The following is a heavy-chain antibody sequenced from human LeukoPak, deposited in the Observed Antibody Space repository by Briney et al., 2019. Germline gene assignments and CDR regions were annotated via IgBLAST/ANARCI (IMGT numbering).Heavy chain of an antibody. CDR2: ISGSGGST. D-gene: IGHD3-9*01. V-gene: IGHV3-23*01. CDR3: AKDWVLRYFDWLLSFDY. J-gene: IGHJ4*02. CDR1: GFTFSSYA. Sequence: GGSLRLSCAASGFTFSSYAMSWVRQAPGKGLEWVSAISGSGGSTYYADSVKGRFTISRDNSKNTLYLQMNSLRAEDTAVYYCAKDWVLRYFDWLLSFDYWGQGTLVTVPS.